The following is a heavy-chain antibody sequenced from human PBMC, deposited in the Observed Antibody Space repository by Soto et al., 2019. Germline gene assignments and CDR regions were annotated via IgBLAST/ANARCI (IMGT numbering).Heavy chain of an antibody. V-gene: IGHV4-34*01. CDR2: INHSGST. CDR1: GGSFSGYY. D-gene: IGHD3-9*01. Sequence: SETLSLTCAVYGGSFSGYYWSWIRQPPGKGLEWIGEINHSGSTNYNPSLKSRVTISVDTSKNQFSLKLSSVTAADTAVYYCARAKTGYYGHAFDIWGQGTMVTVSS. CDR3: ARAKTGYYGHAFDI. J-gene: IGHJ3*02.